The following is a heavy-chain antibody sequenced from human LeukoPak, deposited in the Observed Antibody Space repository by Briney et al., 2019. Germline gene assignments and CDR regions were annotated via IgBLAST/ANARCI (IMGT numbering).Heavy chain of an antibody. J-gene: IGHJ3*02. D-gene: IGHD3-22*01. CDR3: AREGRLYDSGGYSVFAAFDI. CDR1: GGTFSSYA. Sequence: SVKVSCKASGGTFSSYAISWVRQAPGQGLEWMGQIIPIYGAANYAHRFQDRVTITSDESTSTASMELTSLRSEDTAMYYCAREGRLYDSGGYSVFAAFDIWGQATMVTVSS. CDR2: IIPIYGAA. V-gene: IGHV1-69*13.